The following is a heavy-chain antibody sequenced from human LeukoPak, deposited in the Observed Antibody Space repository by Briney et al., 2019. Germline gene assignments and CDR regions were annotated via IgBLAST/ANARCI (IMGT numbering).Heavy chain of an antibody. CDR3: ARVDDSGYGKFGP. V-gene: IGHV4-31*03. CDR1: GGPVSSGDYY. D-gene: IGHD5-12*01. J-gene: IGHJ5*02. Sequence: SETLSLTCTVSGGPVSSGDYYWSWIRQLPGEGLEWIGYIYYSGTTYYSPSLKSRVTISVDTSKNQFSLKLSSVTAADTAVYYCARVDDSGYGKFGPWGQGTLVSVSS. CDR2: IYYSGTT.